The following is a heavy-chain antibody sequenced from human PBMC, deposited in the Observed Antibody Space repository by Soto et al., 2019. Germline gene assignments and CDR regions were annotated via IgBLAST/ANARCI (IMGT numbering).Heavy chain of an antibody. CDR2: IDWDDEK. J-gene: IGHJ4*02. CDR3: ARMRPTEDTYGYYYYLDY. D-gene: IGHD3-22*01. CDR1: GFSLTTRGVG. Sequence: SGPTLVNPTQTLTLTCTFSGFSLTTRGVGVSWIRQPPGKALEWLARIDWDDEKYYSTSLKTRLTISKDTSKNQVVLTMTNMDPVDTATYYCARMRPTEDTYGYYYYLDYWGQGTPVTVSS. V-gene: IGHV2-70*11.